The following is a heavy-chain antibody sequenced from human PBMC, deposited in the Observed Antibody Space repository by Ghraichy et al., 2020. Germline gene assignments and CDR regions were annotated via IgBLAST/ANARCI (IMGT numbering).Heavy chain of an antibody. CDR2: IRSKAYGGTT. V-gene: IGHV3-49*03. J-gene: IGHJ4*02. CDR1: GFTFGDYA. Sequence: GESLNISCTASGFTFGDYAMSWFRQAPGKGLEWVGFIRSKAYGGTTEYAASVKGRFTISRDDSKSIAYLQMNSLKTEDTAVYYCTSRMGGYSYGSFDYWGQGTLVTVSS. D-gene: IGHD5-18*01. CDR3: TSRMGGYSYGSFDY.